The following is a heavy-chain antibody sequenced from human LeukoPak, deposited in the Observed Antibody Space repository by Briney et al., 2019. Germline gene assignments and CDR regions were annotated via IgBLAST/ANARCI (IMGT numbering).Heavy chain of an antibody. Sequence: PGGSLRLSCAASGFSFSNHNMNWVRQAPGRGLEWVSSISISSSYIYYADSVKGRFTISRDNAQNSLYPQMNSLRAEDTAVYFCARDRWGGSGSYSYFDYWGQGTLVTVSS. CDR3: ARDRWGGSGSYSYFDY. CDR1: GFSFSNHN. J-gene: IGHJ4*02. V-gene: IGHV3-21*01. CDR2: ISISSSYI. D-gene: IGHD3-10*01.